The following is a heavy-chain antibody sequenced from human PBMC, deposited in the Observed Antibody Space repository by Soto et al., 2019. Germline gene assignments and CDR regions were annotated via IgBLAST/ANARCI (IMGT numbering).Heavy chain of an antibody. CDR3: ARLTNAMAGLLDY. J-gene: IGHJ4*02. Sequence: GESLKISCKGSGYRFSSYWIAWVRQMPGKGLEWMGVIYPGDSRTTYSPSFEGQVTISADESISTAFLQWRRLKASDSGMYYCARLTNAMAGLLDYWGQGALVIVSS. CDR2: IYPGDSRT. V-gene: IGHV5-51*01. D-gene: IGHD6-19*01. CDR1: GYRFSSYW.